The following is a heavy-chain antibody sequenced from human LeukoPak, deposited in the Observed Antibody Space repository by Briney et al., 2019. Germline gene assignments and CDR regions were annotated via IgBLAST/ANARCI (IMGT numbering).Heavy chain of an antibody. D-gene: IGHD5-18*01. CDR3: VGGSGYSGV. CDR2: IYPGGNT. J-gene: IGHJ4*02. CDR1: GYSISSGYY. Sequence: LETLSLTCVVSGYSISSGYYWGWIRQPPGKGLEWIGSIYPGGNTYYNPSLKSRVTISVHTSRNQFSLKLSSVTAADTAVYYCVGGSGYSGVWGQGTLVTVSS. V-gene: IGHV4-38-2*01.